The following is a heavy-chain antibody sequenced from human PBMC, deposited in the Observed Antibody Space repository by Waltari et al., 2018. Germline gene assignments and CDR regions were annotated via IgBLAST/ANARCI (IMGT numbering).Heavy chain of an antibody. CDR1: GLTFSNYA. V-gene: IGHV3-23*04. J-gene: IGHJ3*01. CDR2: VNGNGGVA. Sequence: EVQLVEFGGGLVQPGGSLRLSCTASGLTFSNYAVTWVRQAPGKGLEWVSAVNGNGGVAYYADSVKGRFTTSRDNSKNTVYLQMDSLRAEDTAVYYCAKDPNGDYVGAFDFWGLGTMVTVSS. CDR3: AKDPNGDYVGAFDF. D-gene: IGHD4-17*01.